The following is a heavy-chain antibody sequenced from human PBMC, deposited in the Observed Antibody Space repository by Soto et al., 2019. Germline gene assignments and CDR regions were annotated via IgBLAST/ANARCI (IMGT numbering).Heavy chain of an antibody. V-gene: IGHV3-30-3*01. CDR3: ARDCLPNDFRSGGYWFEP. J-gene: IGHJ5*02. CDR2: ISNDGRIE. D-gene: IGHD3-3*01. CDR1: GFTFSSFA. Sequence: GGSLRLSCAASGFTFSSFALHWVRQAPGEGLEWVSLISNDGRIENYADSVKGRFIISRDNSKNTVYMQMDSLRLEDTGVYYCARDCLPNDFRSGGYWFEPWGQGTQVTVSS.